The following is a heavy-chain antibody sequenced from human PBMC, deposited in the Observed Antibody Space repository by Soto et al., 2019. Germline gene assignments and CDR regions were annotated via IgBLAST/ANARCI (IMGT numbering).Heavy chain of an antibody. Sequence: GGSLRLSCAASGFTFSSYGMHWVRQAPGKGLEWVAVISYDGSNKYYADSAKGRFTISRDNSKNTLYLQMNSLRAEDTAVYYCARRGPGTYFDDWGQGTLVTVSS. CDR3: ARRGPGTYFDD. J-gene: IGHJ4*02. CDR2: ISYDGSNK. V-gene: IGHV3-30*03. D-gene: IGHD6-13*01. CDR1: GFTFSSYG.